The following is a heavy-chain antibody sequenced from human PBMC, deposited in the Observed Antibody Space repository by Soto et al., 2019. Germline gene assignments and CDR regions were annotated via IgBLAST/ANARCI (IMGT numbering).Heavy chain of an antibody. V-gene: IGHV4-31*03. J-gene: IGHJ4*02. D-gene: IGHD2-15*01. CDR1: GGSISSGGYY. CDR2: IYYSGST. CDR3: ARVPSPGSVPTRSSDY. Sequence: SETLSLTCTVSGGSISSGGYYWSWIRQHPGKGLEWIGYIYYSGSTYYNPSLKSRVTISVDTSKNQFSLKLSAVTAADTAVYYCARVPSPGSVPTRSSDYWGQGPQVTLAS.